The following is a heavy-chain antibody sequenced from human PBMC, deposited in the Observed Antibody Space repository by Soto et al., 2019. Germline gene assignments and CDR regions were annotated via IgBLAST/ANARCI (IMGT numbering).Heavy chain of an antibody. Sequence: GGSLRLSCAASGFTFSSYGMHWVRQAPGKGLEWVAVISYDGSNKYYADSVKGRFTISRDNSKNTLYLQMNSLRAEDTAVYYCAKDRLPKAGLPLDYWGQGTLVTVSS. CDR2: ISYDGSNK. CDR1: GFTFSSYG. V-gene: IGHV3-30*18. D-gene: IGHD5-12*01. CDR3: AKDRLPKAGLPLDY. J-gene: IGHJ4*02.